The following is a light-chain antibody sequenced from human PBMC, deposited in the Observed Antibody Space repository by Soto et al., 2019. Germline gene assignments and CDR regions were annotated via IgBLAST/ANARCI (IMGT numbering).Light chain of an antibody. Sequence: EIVLTQSPATLSLSPGERATLSCSASQSVNNYLAWYQQRPGQAPRLLIYDASNRATGIPARFSGSGSGTDVTLTISSLEPEEFAVYYCQHRNNRPFSFGPGTKVDIK. CDR1: QSVNNY. V-gene: IGKV3-11*01. CDR3: QHRNNRPFS. CDR2: DAS. J-gene: IGKJ3*01.